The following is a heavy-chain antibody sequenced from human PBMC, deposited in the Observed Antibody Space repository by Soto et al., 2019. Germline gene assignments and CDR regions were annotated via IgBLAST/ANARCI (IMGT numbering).Heavy chain of an antibody. V-gene: IGHV3-15*01. CDR3: TTLAAYGDDYYYYYMDV. CDR2: IKSKTDGGTT. J-gene: IGHJ6*03. CDR1: GFTFSNAW. Sequence: GGSLRLSCAASGFTFSNAWMSWVRQAPGKGLEWVGHIKSKTDGGTTDYAAPVKGRFTISRDDSKNTLYLQMNSLKTEDTAVYYCTTLAAYGDDYYYYYMDVWGKGTTVTVSS. D-gene: IGHD4-17*01.